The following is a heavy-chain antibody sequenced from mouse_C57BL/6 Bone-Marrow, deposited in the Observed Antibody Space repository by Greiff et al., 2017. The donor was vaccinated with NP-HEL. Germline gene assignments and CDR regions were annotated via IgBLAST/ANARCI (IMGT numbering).Heavy chain of an antibody. J-gene: IGHJ3*01. CDR3: AREAYWFAY. CDR1: GYTFTSYW. Sequence: LQQPGAELVMPGASVKLSCKASGYTFTSYWMHWVKQRPGQGLEWIGEIDPSDSYTNYNQKFKGKSTLTVDKSSSTAYMQLSSLTSEDSAVYYCAREAYWFAYWGQGTLVTVSA. CDR2: IDPSDSYT. D-gene: IGHD6-5*01. V-gene: IGHV1-69*01.